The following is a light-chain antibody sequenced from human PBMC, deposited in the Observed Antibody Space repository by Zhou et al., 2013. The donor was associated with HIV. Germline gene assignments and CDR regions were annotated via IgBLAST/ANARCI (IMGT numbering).Light chain of an antibody. CDR2: GAS. CDR3: QQYNNWPPLT. Sequence: IVMTQSPATLSVSPGERATLSCRASQSVSTNLAWYQQKPGQAPRLIIHGASTRATGIPARFSGSGSGTEFTLTISSMQSEDFAVYYCQQYNNWPPLTFGGGPRWRS. V-gene: IGKV3-15*01. CDR1: QSVSTN. J-gene: IGKJ4*01.